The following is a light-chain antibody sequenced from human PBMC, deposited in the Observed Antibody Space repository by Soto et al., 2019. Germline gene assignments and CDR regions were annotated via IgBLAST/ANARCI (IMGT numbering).Light chain of an antibody. Sequence: LAQPASVSGSPGQSITISCTGTSSDAGRYNHVSWYQHHPGKAPKLIISEVSNRPSGVSNRFSGSKSGYTASLTISGLQAEDEADYYCNSHTSGDFRVFGTGTKVTVL. V-gene: IGLV2-14*01. CDR1: SSDAGRYNH. CDR3: NSHTSGDFRV. CDR2: EVS. J-gene: IGLJ1*01.